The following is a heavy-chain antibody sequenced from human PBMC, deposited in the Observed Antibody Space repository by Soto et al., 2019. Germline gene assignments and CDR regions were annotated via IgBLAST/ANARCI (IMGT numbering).Heavy chain of an antibody. CDR2: VYHTGAT. Sequence: KISETLSLTCTVSGASISSSYWSWIRQSPERGLEWIAYVYHTGATNYNPSLKSRVTISLDTSKGQFSLNLTSLTTADTAVYFCARGGNRYSNVASGVGGFDYWGQGSLVTVSS. CDR1: GASISSSY. J-gene: IGHJ4*02. D-gene: IGHD5-12*01. CDR3: ARGGNRYSNVASGVGGFDY. V-gene: IGHV4-59*01.